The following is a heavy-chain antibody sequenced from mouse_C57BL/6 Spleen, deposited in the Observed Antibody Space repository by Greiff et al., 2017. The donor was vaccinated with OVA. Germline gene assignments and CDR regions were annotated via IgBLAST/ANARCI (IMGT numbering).Heavy chain of an antibody. CDR2: IHPNSGST. J-gene: IGHJ4*01. D-gene: IGHD1-1*01. CDR1: GYTFTSYW. CDR3: ARRSSYYAMDY. Sequence: QVQLKQPGAELVKPGASVKLSCKASGYTFTSYWMHWVKQRPGQGLEWIGMIHPNSGSTNYNEKFKSKATLTVDKSSSTAYMQLSSLTSEDSAVYYCARRSSYYAMDYWGQGTSVTVSS. V-gene: IGHV1-64*01.